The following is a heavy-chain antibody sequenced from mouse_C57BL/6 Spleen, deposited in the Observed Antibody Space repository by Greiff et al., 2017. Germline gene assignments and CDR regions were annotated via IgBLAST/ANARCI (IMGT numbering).Heavy chain of an antibody. CDR2: IDPSESET. V-gene: IGHV1-52*01. CDR1: GYTFTSYW. D-gene: IGHD2-3*01. CDR3: ARRLLDYYAMDY. Sequence: QVQLQQPGAELVRPGSSVKLSCKASGYTFTSYWMHWVKQRPIQGLEWIGNIDPSESETHYNQKFKDKATLTVDKSSSTAYMQLSSLTSEDSAVYYCARRLLDYYAMDYWGQGTSVTVSS. J-gene: IGHJ4*01.